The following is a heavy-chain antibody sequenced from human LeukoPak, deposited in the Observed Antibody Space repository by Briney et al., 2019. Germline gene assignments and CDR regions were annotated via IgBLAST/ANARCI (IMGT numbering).Heavy chain of an antibody. CDR2: IYYSGST. Sequence: SETLSLTCTVSGGSISSYYWSWIRQPPGKGLEWIGYIYYSGSTNYNPSLKSRVTISVDTSKNQFSLKLSSVTAADTAVYYCARGGPSTYYFDYWGQGTLVTVSS. CDR1: GGSISSYY. J-gene: IGHJ4*02. V-gene: IGHV4-59*01. CDR3: ARGGPSTYYFDY.